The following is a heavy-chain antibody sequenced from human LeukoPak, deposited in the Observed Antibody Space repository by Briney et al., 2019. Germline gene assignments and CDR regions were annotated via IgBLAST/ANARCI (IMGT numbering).Heavy chain of an antibody. CDR2: ISNIGTSI. CDR3: APEDTAMVEHLDFDY. CDR1: GFTFSSYA. J-gene: IGHJ4*02. D-gene: IGHD5-18*01. Sequence: GGSLRLSCAASGFTFSSYAMSWVRQAPGKGLEWVSSISNIGTSIYYADSVKGRFTISRDNAKNSLYLQMDSLRAEDTAVYYCAPEDTAMVEHLDFDYWGQGTLVTVSS. V-gene: IGHV3-21*01.